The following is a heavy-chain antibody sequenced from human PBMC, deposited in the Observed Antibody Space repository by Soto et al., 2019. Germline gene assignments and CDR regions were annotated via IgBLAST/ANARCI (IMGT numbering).Heavy chain of an antibody. CDR1: GGSISSGGYS. CDR2: IYHSGST. D-gene: IGHD3-3*01. Sequence: SETLSLTCAVSGGSISSGGYSWSWIRQPPGKGLEWIGYIYHSGSTYYNPSLKSRVTISVDRSKNQFSLKLSSVTAADTAVYYCARSGYYDFWSGYQAGGNWFDPWGQGTPVTVSS. CDR3: ARSGYYDFWSGYQAGGNWFDP. V-gene: IGHV4-30-2*01. J-gene: IGHJ5*02.